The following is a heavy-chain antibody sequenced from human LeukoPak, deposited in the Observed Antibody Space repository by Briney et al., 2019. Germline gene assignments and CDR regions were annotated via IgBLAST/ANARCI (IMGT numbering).Heavy chain of an antibody. CDR1: GGSISSYY. Sequence: SETLSLTCTVSGGSISSYYWSWIRQPPGKGLEWIGYIYYSGSTNYNPSLKSRVTISVDTSKNQFSLKLSSVTAADTAVYYCARRSDYWGQGTLVTVSS. V-gene: IGHV4-59*01. CDR2: IYYSGST. CDR3: ARRSDY. J-gene: IGHJ4*02.